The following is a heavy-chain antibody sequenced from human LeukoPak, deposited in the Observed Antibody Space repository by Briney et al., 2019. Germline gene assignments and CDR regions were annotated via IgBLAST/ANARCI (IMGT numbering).Heavy chain of an antibody. Sequence: ASVKVSCKASGGTFSSYAISWVRQAPGQGLEWMGGIIPIFGTANYAQKFQGRVTITTDESTSTAYMELSSLRSEDTAVYYCASNYYDSSDYYPHFDYWGQGTLVTVSS. D-gene: IGHD3-22*01. J-gene: IGHJ4*02. CDR2: IIPIFGTA. V-gene: IGHV1-69*05. CDR3: ASNYYDSSDYYPHFDY. CDR1: GGTFSSYA.